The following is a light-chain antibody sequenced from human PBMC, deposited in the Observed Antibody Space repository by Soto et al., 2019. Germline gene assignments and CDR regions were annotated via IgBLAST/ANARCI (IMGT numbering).Light chain of an antibody. Sequence: IQLTQSPSSLSASVGDRVTITCRASQAVSTWLAWYQQKPGDAPKLLIYAASTLQSGVPSRFSGSGSGTDFTLTIRNLQPEDFATYYCQQSNSFPRTFGGGTKVDIK. J-gene: IGKJ4*01. CDR1: QAVSTW. V-gene: IGKV1-12*01. CDR3: QQSNSFPRT. CDR2: AAS.